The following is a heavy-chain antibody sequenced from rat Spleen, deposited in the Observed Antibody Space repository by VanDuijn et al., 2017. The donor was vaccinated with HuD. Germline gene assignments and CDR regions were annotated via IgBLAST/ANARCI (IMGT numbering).Heavy chain of an antibody. CDR3: ARHGDYGYPWFAY. CDR1: GFTFNNYA. D-gene: IGHD1-7*01. Sequence: EVQLVESGGDLVQPGRSLKLSCAASGFTFNNYAMHWIRQAPTKGLEWVASISPSGGSTSYRDSVKGRFTISRDNAKSTLYLQMNSLRSEDTATYYCARHGDYGYPWFAYWGQGTLVTVSS. V-gene: IGHV5-19*01. CDR2: ISPSGGST. J-gene: IGHJ3*01.